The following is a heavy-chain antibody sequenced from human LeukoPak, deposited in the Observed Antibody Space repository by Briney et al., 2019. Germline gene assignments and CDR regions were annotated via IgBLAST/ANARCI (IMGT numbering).Heavy chain of an antibody. Sequence: PGGSLRLSCAASGFTFSSYAMSWVRQAPGKGLEWVSAISGSGGSTYYADSVKGRFTISRDNSKNTLYLQMNSLRAEDTAVYYCARENYYDSSHGMDVWGQGTTVTVSS. V-gene: IGHV3-23*01. D-gene: IGHD3-22*01. CDR2: ISGSGGST. CDR3: ARENYYDSSHGMDV. CDR1: GFTFSSYA. J-gene: IGHJ6*02.